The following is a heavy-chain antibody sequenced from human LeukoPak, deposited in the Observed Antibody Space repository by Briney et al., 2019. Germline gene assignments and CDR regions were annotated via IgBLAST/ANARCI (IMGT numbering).Heavy chain of an antibody. D-gene: IGHD2-15*01. Sequence: PSETLSLTCTVSGGSISSHYWSWIRQPPGKGLEWIGYIYYSGSTNYNPSLKSRVTISVDTSKNQFSLKLSSVTAADTAVYYCARGGYSDNGAVHALDIWGQGTMVTVSS. J-gene: IGHJ3*02. V-gene: IGHV4-59*11. CDR2: IYYSGST. CDR3: ARGGYSDNGAVHALDI. CDR1: GGSISSHY.